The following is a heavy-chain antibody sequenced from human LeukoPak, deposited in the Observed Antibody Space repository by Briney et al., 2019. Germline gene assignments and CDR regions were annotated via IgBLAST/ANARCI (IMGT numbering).Heavy chain of an antibody. CDR1: GSTLTKIS. CDR2: VGHEDGRT. Sequence: ASVKVSCKVSGSTLTKISIDWVRQSPGKGLEWMGSVGHEDGRTIHAQKFQGRFNMTVDTATDTAYMEMSSLMSEDTAIYYCATGAIVFDFWGQGTLDTVFS. J-gene: IGHJ4*02. V-gene: IGHV1-24*01. CDR3: ATGAIVFDF. D-gene: IGHD3-22*01.